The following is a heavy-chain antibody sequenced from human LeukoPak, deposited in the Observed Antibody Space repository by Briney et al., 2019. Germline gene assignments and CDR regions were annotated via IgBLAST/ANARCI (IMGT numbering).Heavy chain of an antibody. CDR1: GFTFSSYT. J-gene: IGHJ6*02. CDR3: ARISLAFGMDV. CDR2: ISYDANKQ. Sequence: GGSLRLSRVVSGFTFSSYTMHWVRQAPGKGLEWVALISYDANKQFQSDSVKGRFTISRDNSKNTPYLQMNSLRVEDTAVYYCARISLAFGMDVWGQGTTVIVSS. V-gene: IGHV3-30-3*01. D-gene: IGHD3-16*01.